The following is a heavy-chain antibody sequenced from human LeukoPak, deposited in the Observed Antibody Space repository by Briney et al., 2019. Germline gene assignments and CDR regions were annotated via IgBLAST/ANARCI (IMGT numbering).Heavy chain of an antibody. Sequence: PSETLSLTGAVYGGSFSGYYWSWIRQPPGKGLEWIGEINHSGSTNYNPSLKSRVTISVDTSKNQFSLKLSSVTAADTAVYYCARLGFLYGSGSYYRDWGQGTLVTVSS. CDR2: INHSGST. V-gene: IGHV4-34*01. CDR3: ARLGFLYGSGSYYRD. D-gene: IGHD3-10*01. J-gene: IGHJ4*02. CDR1: GGSFSGYY.